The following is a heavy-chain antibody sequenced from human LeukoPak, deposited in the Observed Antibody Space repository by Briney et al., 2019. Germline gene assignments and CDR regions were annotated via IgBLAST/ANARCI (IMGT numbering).Heavy chain of an antibody. CDR2: INPSGGST. J-gene: IGHJ5*02. D-gene: IGHD3-16*02. CDR1: GYTFTSYY. V-gene: IGHV1-46*01. Sequence: ASVKVSCKASGYTFTSYYMHWVRQAPGQGLEWMGIINPSGGSTSYAQKFQGRVTMTRDTSKSTVYMALSSLRSEDTAVYYCATARDDYIWGSYRYVSWFDPWGQGTLVTVSS. CDR3: ATARDDYIWGSYRYVSWFDP.